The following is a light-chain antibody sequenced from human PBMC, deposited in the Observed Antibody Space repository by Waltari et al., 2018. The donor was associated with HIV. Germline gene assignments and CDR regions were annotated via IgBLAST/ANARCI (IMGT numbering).Light chain of an antibody. CDR3: QQCYNAPFT. CDR2: AAS. V-gene: IGKV1-39*01. Sequence: QTAQSPSSLSACVGDRVSITCRASQEISSYLNWYQQKPGKAPSLLIYAASSLQTGVPSRFSGSGSGTQFTLTITSLQPEDFGTYYCQQCYNAPFTFGPGTTVAVK. CDR1: QEISSY. J-gene: IGKJ3*01.